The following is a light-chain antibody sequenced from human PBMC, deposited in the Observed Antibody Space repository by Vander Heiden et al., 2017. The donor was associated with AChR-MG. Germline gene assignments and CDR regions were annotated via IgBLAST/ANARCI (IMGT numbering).Light chain of an antibody. CDR1: SRDTYNL. J-gene: IGLJ2*01. CDR2: EGN. CDR3: CSYAGSSTFE. Sequence: QSALTQPASVSGSPGQSITIPCTGTSRDTYNLVSWYQQPPGRAPKLMIYEGNKRPSGVSNRFSGSKSGNTASLTISGLQAEDEADYYCCSYAGSSTFEFGGGTKLTVL. V-gene: IGLV2-23*03.